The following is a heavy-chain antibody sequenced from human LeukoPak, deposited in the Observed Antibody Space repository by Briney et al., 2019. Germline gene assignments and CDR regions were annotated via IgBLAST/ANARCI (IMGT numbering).Heavy chain of an antibody. CDR1: GYTLTELS. CDR3: ATIHYDILTGYSYCFDY. Sequence: VASVKVSFKVSGYTLTELSMHWVRQAPGKGREWMGGFDPEDGETIYAQKFQGRVTITEDTSTDTAYMELSSLRSEDTAVYYCATIHYDILTGYSYCFDYWGQGTLVTVSS. CDR2: FDPEDGET. V-gene: IGHV1-24*01. J-gene: IGHJ4*02. D-gene: IGHD3-9*01.